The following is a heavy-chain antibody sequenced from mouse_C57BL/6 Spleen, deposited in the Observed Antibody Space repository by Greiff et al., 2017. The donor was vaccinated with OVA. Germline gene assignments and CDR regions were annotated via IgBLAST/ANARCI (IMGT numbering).Heavy chain of an antibody. CDR1: GYTFTSYW. CDR3: ARPHDGFAY. V-gene: IGHV1-55*01. Sequence: VQLQQSGAELVKPGASVKMSCKASGYTFTSYWITWVKQKPGQGLEWIGEIYPGSGSTNYNEKFKSKATLTVDTSTSTAYMQRSSLTSEDSAVYDCARPHDGFAYWGQGTLVTVSA. D-gene: IGHD2-3*01. CDR2: IYPGSGST. J-gene: IGHJ3*01.